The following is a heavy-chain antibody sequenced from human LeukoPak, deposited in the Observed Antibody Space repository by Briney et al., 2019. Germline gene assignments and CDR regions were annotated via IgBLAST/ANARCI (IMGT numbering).Heavy chain of an antibody. J-gene: IGHJ6*03. CDR3: AGGSMVRGVTNYYYMDV. V-gene: IGHV4-4*07. D-gene: IGHD3-10*01. CDR2: IYTSGST. Sequence: SETLSLTCTVSGGSISSYYWSWIRQPAGKGLEWIGRIYTSGSTNYNPSLKSRVTMSVDTSKNQFSLKLSSVTAADTAVYYCAGGSMVRGVTNYYYMDVWGKGTTVTVSS. CDR1: GGSISSYY.